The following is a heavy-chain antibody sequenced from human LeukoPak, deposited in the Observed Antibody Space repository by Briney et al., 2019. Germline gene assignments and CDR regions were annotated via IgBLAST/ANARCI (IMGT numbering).Heavy chain of an antibody. CDR3: AKDRLNTYYYDSSGYYYVGTDY. D-gene: IGHD3-22*01. V-gene: IGHV3-30*04. Sequence: PGGSLRLSCAASGFTFSSYAMHWVRQAPGKGLEWVAVISYDGSNKYYADSVKGRFTISRDNSKNTLYLQMNSLRAEDTAVYYCAKDRLNTYYYDSSGYYYVGTDYWGQGTLVTVSS. J-gene: IGHJ4*02. CDR1: GFTFSSYA. CDR2: ISYDGSNK.